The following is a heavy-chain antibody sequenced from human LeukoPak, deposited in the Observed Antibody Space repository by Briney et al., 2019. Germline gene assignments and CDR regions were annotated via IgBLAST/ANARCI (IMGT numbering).Heavy chain of an antibody. Sequence: PGGSLRLSCTASGFTFGDYAMGWVRQAPGKGLEWVGFIRSKTYGGTTEYAASVKGRFTISRDDSKSIAYLQMNSLKTEDTAVYYCTRVQMATITSDYWGQGTLVTVSS. V-gene: IGHV3-49*04. D-gene: IGHD5-24*01. CDR2: IRSKTYGGTT. J-gene: IGHJ4*02. CDR1: GFTFGDYA. CDR3: TRVQMATITSDY.